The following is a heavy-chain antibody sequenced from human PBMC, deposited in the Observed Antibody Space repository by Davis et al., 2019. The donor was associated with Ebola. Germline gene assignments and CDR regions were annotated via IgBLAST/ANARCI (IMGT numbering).Heavy chain of an antibody. CDR2: IYYSGST. CDR1: GGSISSYY. V-gene: IGHV4-59*01. Sequence: MPSETLSLTCTVSGGSISSYYWSWIRQPPGKGLEWIGYIYYSGSTNYNPSLKSRVTISVDTSKNQFSLKLSSVTAADTAVYYCARTRVRSGYYAGLPYYGMDVWGQGTTVTVSS. D-gene: IGHD3-3*01. J-gene: IGHJ6*02. CDR3: ARTRVRSGYYAGLPYYGMDV.